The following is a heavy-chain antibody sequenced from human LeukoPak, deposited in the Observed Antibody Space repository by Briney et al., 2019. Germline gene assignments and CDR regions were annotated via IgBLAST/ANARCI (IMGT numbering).Heavy chain of an antibody. CDR2: IYYSGST. D-gene: IGHD4-17*01. CDR1: GGSISGSSYY. Sequence: SETLSLTCTVSGGSISGSSYYWGWIRQSPGKGLEWIGSIYYSGSTYYNPSLKSRVTISVDTSKNQFSLKLSSVAAADTAVYYCARDGYGDYVNYFDYWGQGTLVTVSS. V-gene: IGHV4-39*07. J-gene: IGHJ4*02. CDR3: ARDGYGDYVNYFDY.